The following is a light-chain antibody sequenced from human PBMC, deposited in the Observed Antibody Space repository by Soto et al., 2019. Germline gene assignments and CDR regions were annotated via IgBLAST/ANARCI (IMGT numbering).Light chain of an antibody. V-gene: IGKV3-20*01. CDR3: QHYGTSPPIT. CDR1: QSVSTIY. Sequence: EIVLTQSPGTLSLSPGERATLSCRASQSVSTIYLAWYQQKPGQAPRLLIYAASSRATGIPDRFSGSGSGTDFSLTISRLEPEEFAVYYCQHYGTSPPITFGQGTRLEIK. J-gene: IGKJ5*01. CDR2: AAS.